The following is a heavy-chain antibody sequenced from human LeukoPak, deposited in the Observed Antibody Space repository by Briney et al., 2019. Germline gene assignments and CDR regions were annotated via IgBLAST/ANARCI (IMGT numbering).Heavy chain of an antibody. V-gene: IGHV4-4*07. J-gene: IGHJ4*02. D-gene: IGHD6-19*01. CDR1: GGSISSYY. Sequence: SETLSLTCTASGGSISSYYWSWIRQPAGKGLEWIGRIYTSGSTNYNPSLKSRVTMSVDTSKNQFSLKLSSVTAADTAVYYCARALYSSGWYHRSDYFDYWGQGTLVTVSS. CDR2: IYTSGST. CDR3: ARALYSSGWYHRSDYFDY.